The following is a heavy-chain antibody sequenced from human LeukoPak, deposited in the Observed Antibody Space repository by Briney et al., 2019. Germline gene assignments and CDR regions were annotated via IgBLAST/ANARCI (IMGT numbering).Heavy chain of an antibody. CDR2: VYYSGNT. V-gene: IGHV4-39*02. D-gene: IGHD4-11*01. CDR3: ARSEINDYSKY. CDR1: SGSISRSYFY. Sequence: SETLSLTCTVSSGSISRSYFYWGWIRQPPGKGLEWIGSVYYSGNTFYSPSLKSRVTISVDTSKNHFSLRLISVTAADTAVYYCARSEINDYSKYWGQGILVIVSS. J-gene: IGHJ4*02.